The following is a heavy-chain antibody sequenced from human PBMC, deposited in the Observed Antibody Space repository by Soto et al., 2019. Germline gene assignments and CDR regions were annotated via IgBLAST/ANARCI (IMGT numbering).Heavy chain of an antibody. CDR1: GFTFSIFG. J-gene: IGHJ6*02. CDR3: ARDASYYSVCSGNQPTRNGMNV. D-gene: IGHD3-3*01. Sequence: GGSLRLSCAASGFTFSIFGMHLARQAPGKGLKCVSLIWYDGSKKSYGDSVKGRFTISRDNSSNTVYLQMNSMSADDTAVYYCARDASYYSVCSGNQPTRNGMNVWAQATTVIVSS. V-gene: IGHV3-33*01. CDR2: IWYDGSKK.